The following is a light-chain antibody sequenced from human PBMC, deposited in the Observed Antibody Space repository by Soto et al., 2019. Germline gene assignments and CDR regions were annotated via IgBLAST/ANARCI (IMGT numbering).Light chain of an antibody. CDR2: EVS. CDR1: SSDVGGYNY. V-gene: IGLV2-14*01. Sequence: QSVLTQPASVSGSPGQSITISCTGTSSDVGGYNYVSWYQQHPGKAPKLMIYEVSNRHSGVSNRFSGSKSGNTASLTISGLQAEDEADYYCSSYTSSSTPWVFGGGTKVTVL. J-gene: IGLJ3*02. CDR3: SSYTSSSTPWV.